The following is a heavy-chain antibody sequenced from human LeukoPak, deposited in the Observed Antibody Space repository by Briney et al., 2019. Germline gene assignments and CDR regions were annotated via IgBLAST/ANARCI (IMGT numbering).Heavy chain of an antibody. CDR2: ISSSSYV. CDR3: ARDKITIFGVVIKAFDI. Sequence: PGGSLRLSCAASGFTFSSYSMNWVRQAPGKGLEWVSYISSSSYVYYADSVKGRFTISRDNAKNSLYLQMNSLRAEDTAVYYCARDKITIFGVVIKAFDIWGQGTMVTVSS. V-gene: IGHV3-21*01. J-gene: IGHJ3*02. CDR1: GFTFSSYS. D-gene: IGHD3-3*01.